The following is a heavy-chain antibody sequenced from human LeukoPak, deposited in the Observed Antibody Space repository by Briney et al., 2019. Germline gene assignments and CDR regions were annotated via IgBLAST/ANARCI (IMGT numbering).Heavy chain of an antibody. Sequence: SLRLSCAASXXXXSSXAMSXVXQXPGKGLEWVSAISGSGGSTYYADSVKGRFTISRDNSKNTLYLQMNSLRAEDTAIYYCVTVPEHWGQGTLVTVSS. V-gene: IGHV3-23*01. CDR2: ISGSGGST. CDR1: XXXXSSXA. CDR3: VTVPEH. J-gene: IGHJ4*02.